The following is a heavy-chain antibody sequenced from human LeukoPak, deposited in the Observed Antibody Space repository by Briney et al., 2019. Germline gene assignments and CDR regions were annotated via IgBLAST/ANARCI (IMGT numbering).Heavy chain of an antibody. Sequence: ASVKVSCKASGYTFTSYDINWVRQATGQGLEWMGWMNPNSGNTGYAQKFQGRVTMTRNTSISTAYMELSSLRSEDTAVYYCARSLASYYHDSSGYYWFDYWGQGTLVTVSS. CDR3: ARSLASYYHDSSGYYWFDY. J-gene: IGHJ4*02. CDR2: MNPNSGNT. CDR1: GYTFTSYD. D-gene: IGHD3-22*01. V-gene: IGHV1-8*01.